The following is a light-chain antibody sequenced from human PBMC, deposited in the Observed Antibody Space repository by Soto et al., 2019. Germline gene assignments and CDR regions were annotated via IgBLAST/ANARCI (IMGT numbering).Light chain of an antibody. CDR2: GAS. J-gene: IGKJ4*01. V-gene: IGKV3-15*01. Sequence: EIVMTQSPATLSVSPGERATLSCRASQSIKNNLAWYQQKPGQSPRLLIYGASTRATGIPARFSGSGSGTEFSLTLSSMQSEDFAVYYGQQYDNWPPLTFGGGNKVEIK. CDR1: QSIKNN. CDR3: QQYDNWPPLT.